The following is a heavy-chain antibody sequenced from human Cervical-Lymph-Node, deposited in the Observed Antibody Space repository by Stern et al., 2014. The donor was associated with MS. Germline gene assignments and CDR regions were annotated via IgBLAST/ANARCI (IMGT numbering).Heavy chain of an antibody. CDR2: ITAYNGKT. Sequence: VQLVESGAEVKKPGASVKVSCKASGYSFASYGITWVRQAPGKGLEGMGWITAYNGKTYSAQKFQGRVTMTTDTSTSTVYMELRSLRSDDTAVYYCARDLKYSYDSSGRGVFWGQGTLGTVTA. CDR1: GYSFASYG. D-gene: IGHD3-22*01. CDR3: ARDLKYSYDSSGRGVF. V-gene: IGHV1-18*01. J-gene: IGHJ1*01.